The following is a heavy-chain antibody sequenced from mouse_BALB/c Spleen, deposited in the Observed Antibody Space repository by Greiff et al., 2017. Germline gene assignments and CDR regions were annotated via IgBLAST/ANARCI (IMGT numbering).Heavy chain of an antibody. CDR2: ISSGGSYT. CDR1: GFTFSSYG. CDR3: ARHGEDY. V-gene: IGHV5-6*01. J-gene: IGHJ4*01. Sequence: DVQLVESGGDLVKPGGSLKLSCAASGFTFSSYGMSWVRQTPDKRLEWVATISSGGSYTYYPDSVKGRFTISRDNAKNTLYLQMSSLKSEDTAMYYCARHGEDYWGQGTSVTVSS.